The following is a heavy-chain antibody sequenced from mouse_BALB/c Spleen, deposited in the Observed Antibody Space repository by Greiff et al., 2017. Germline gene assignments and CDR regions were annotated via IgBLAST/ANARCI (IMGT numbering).Heavy chain of an antibody. D-gene: IGHD3-1*01. Sequence: QVQLKESGAELVRPGASVKLSCKALGYTFTDYEMHWVKQTPVHGLEWIGAIHPGSGGTAYNQKFKGKATLTVDKSSSTAYMQLSSLTSEDSAVYYCARRELGLETWFAYWGQGTLVTVSA. CDR1: GYTFTDYE. CDR3: ARRELGLETWFAY. CDR2: IHPGSGGT. J-gene: IGHJ3*01. V-gene: IGHV1-15*01.